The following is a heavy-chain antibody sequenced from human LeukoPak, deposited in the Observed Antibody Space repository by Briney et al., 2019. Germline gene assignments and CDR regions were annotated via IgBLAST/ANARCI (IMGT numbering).Heavy chain of an antibody. D-gene: IGHD3-22*01. CDR1: GGSFSGYY. Sequence: SETLSLTCAVYGGSFSGYYWSWIRQPPGKGLEWIGEINHSGSTNYNPSLKSRVTIAVDTSKNQFSLKLSSVTAADTAVYYCARVVRTTMIVVVTRDAFDIWGQGTMVTVSS. J-gene: IGHJ3*02. CDR3: ARVVRTTMIVVVTRDAFDI. V-gene: IGHV4-34*01. CDR2: INHSGST.